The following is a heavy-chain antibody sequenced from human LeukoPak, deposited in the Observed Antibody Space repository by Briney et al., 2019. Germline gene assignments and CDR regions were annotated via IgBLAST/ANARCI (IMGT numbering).Heavy chain of an antibody. D-gene: IGHD3-3*01. V-gene: IGHV3-30*01. CDR2: ISYDGSNK. CDR1: GFTFSSYA. J-gene: IGHJ4*02. Sequence: SGGSLRLSCAASGFTFSSYAMHWVRQAPGKGLEWVAVISYDGSNKYYADSVKGRFTISRDNSKNTLYLQMNSLRAEDTAVYYCARVNGDFWSGYQGAFDYWGQGTLVTVSS. CDR3: ARVNGDFWSGYQGAFDY.